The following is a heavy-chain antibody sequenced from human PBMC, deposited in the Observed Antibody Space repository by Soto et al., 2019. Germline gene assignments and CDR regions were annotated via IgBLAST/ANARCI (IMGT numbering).Heavy chain of an antibody. J-gene: IGHJ4*02. CDR1: GGSYSGYY. Sequence: QVQLQQWGAGLLKPSETLSLTCAVYGGSYSGYYWTWIREPPGTGLEWIGEINHSGSTNYNASLKSRVTISVDTSKNQFSLKLTSVTAADTAVYYCARDKITGLFDYWGQGTLVTVSP. D-gene: IGHD2-8*02. CDR3: ARDKITGLFDY. CDR2: INHSGST. V-gene: IGHV4-34*01.